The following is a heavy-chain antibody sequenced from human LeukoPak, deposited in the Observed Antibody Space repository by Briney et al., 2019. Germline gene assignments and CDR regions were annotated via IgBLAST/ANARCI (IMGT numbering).Heavy chain of an antibody. CDR1: GGSISSSSYY. D-gene: IGHD6-13*01. CDR3: AAIAAAGPFSRVGSFDY. Sequence: SETLSLTCTVSGGSISSSSYYWGWIRQPPGKGLEWIGSIYYSGSTYYNPSLKSRVTISVDTSKNQFSLKLSSVTAADTAVYYCAAIAAAGPFSRVGSFDYWGPGTLVTVSS. J-gene: IGHJ4*02. V-gene: IGHV4-39*07. CDR2: IYYSGST.